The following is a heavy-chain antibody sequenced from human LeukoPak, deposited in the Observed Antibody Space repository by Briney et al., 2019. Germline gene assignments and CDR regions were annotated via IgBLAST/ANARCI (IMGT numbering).Heavy chain of an antibody. CDR1: GGSISSSSYY. Sequence: SETLSLTCTVSGGSISSSSYYWGWIRQPPGKGLEWIGYIYHSGSTYYNPSLKSRVTISVDRSKNQFSLKLSSVTAADTAVYYCARAHDSNAFDIWGQGTMVTVSS. V-gene: IGHV4-30-2*01. J-gene: IGHJ3*02. D-gene: IGHD3-22*01. CDR2: IYHSGST. CDR3: ARAHDSNAFDI.